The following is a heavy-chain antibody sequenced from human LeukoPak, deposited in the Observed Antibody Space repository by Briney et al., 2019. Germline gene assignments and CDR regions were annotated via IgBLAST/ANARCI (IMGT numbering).Heavy chain of an antibody. CDR1: GYTFTSYY. CDR2: IKPDESEK. Sequence: SCKASGYTFTSYYMHWVRQAPGKGLEWVANIKPDESEKYYVYSVKGRFTISRDNTKNSLYLQMNSLRAEDTSVYYCARERKVGATDFDYWGQGTLVTVSS. CDR3: ARERKVGATDFDY. V-gene: IGHV3-7*01. D-gene: IGHD1-26*01. J-gene: IGHJ4*02.